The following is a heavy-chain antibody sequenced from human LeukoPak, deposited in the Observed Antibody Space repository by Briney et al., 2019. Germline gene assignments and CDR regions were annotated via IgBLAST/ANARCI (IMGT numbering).Heavy chain of an antibody. D-gene: IGHD3-10*01. J-gene: IGHJ6*02. CDR1: GYTFTGYY. CDR3: ARAGYGSGSYYTPSYYYGMDV. Sequence: GASVKVSCKASGYTFTGYYMHWVRQAPGQGLEWMGWINPNSGGTNYAQKFQGWVTMTRDTSISTVYMELSRLRSDDTAVYYCARAGYGSGSYYTPSYYYGMDVWGQGTTVTVSS. CDR2: INPNSGGT. V-gene: IGHV1-2*04.